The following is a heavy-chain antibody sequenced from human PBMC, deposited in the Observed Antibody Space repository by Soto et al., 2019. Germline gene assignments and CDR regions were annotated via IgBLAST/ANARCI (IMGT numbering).Heavy chain of an antibody. Sequence: GGSLRLSCAASGFTFSSYSMNWVRQAPGKGLEWVSSISSSSSYIYYADSVKGRFTISRDNAKNSLYLQMNSLRAEDTAVYYCARALYGDYPIDYWGQGTLVTVSS. D-gene: IGHD4-17*01. CDR1: GFTFSSYS. V-gene: IGHV3-21*01. J-gene: IGHJ4*02. CDR3: ARALYGDYPIDY. CDR2: ISSSSSYI.